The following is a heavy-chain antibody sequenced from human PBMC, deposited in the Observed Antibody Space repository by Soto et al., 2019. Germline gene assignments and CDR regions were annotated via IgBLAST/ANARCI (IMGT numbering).Heavy chain of an antibody. J-gene: IGHJ4*02. CDR1: GFTFSSYG. Sequence: QVQLVESGGGVVQPGRSLRLSCAASGFTFSSYGMHWVRQAPGKGLEWVAVIWYDGSNKYYADSVKGRFTISRDNSKNTLYMQMNSLRAEDTAVYYCARSIAAAFDYWGQGTLVTVSS. V-gene: IGHV3-33*01. CDR2: IWYDGSNK. CDR3: ARSIAAAFDY. D-gene: IGHD6-13*01.